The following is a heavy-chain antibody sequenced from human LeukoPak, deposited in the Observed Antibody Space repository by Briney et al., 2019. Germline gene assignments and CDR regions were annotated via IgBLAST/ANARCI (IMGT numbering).Heavy chain of an antibody. Sequence: PSQTLSLTCAVYGGSFSGYYWSWIRQPPGKGLEWIGEINHSGSTNYNPSLKSRVTISVDTSKNQFSLKLSSATAADTAVYYCARRGFRPRGFDYWGQGTLVTVSS. J-gene: IGHJ4*02. D-gene: IGHD3-10*01. V-gene: IGHV4-34*01. CDR2: INHSGST. CDR1: GGSFSGYY. CDR3: ARRGFRPRGFDY.